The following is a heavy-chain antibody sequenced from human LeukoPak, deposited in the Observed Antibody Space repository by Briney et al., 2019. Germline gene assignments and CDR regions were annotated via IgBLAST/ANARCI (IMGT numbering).Heavy chain of an antibody. D-gene: IGHD3-3*01. CDR3: ARDSTIFGVVSPQVYGMDV. Sequence: GGSLRLSCAASGFTFSSYAMHWVRQAPGKGLEWVAVISYDGSNKYYADSVKGRFTISRDNSKNTLYLQMNSLRAEDTAVYYCARDSTIFGVVSPQVYGMDVWGQGTTVTVSS. CDR1: GFTFSSYA. CDR2: ISYDGSNK. J-gene: IGHJ6*02. V-gene: IGHV3-30-3*01.